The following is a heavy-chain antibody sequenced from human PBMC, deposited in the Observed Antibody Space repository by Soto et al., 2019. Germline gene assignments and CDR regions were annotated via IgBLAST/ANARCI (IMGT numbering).Heavy chain of an antibody. CDR3: ARDRGMGSYFCAMDV. CDR1: GFIFSGYG. Sequence: QLVESGGGVVQPGRSLRLSCSASGFIFSGYGMHWVRQAPGKGLEWVAVISYDETNKYYADSVKGRFTISRDNSKNTVFLQASRRRDDDTGVYYCARDRGMGSYFCAMDVWGQGTTVTVSS. CDR2: ISYDETNK. D-gene: IGHD3-10*01. V-gene: IGHV3-33*05. J-gene: IGHJ6*02.